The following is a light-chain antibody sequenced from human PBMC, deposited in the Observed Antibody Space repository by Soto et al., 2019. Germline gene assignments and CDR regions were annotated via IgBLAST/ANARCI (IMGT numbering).Light chain of an antibody. CDR2: EVS. V-gene: IGLV2-14*01. J-gene: IGLJ3*02. CDR1: SSDIGGYNY. Sequence: QSALTQPASVSGSPGQSITISCTGSSSDIGGYNYVSWYQQYPGKAPKLIIYEVSNRPSGISNRFSASKSGNTASLTISGLQAEDENYYYCISYTNGDNLVFGGGTKLTVL. CDR3: ISYTNGDNLV.